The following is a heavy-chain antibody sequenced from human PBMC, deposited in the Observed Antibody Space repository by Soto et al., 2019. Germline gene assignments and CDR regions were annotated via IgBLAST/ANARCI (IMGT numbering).Heavy chain of an antibody. Sequence: EVQLVESGGGLVQPGGSLRLSCATSGFTFDDYAFHWVRQAPGKGLEWVSGISWNSGSIVYAESVKARFTMSRNNDKNLLYLQMNSLRPEDTALYFCAKDISGRGSYYYYYGMDVWGQGTTDTVSS. D-gene: IGHD3-16*01. V-gene: IGHV3-9*01. J-gene: IGHJ6*02. CDR2: ISWNSGSI. CDR1: GFTFDDYA. CDR3: AKDISGRGSYYYYYGMDV.